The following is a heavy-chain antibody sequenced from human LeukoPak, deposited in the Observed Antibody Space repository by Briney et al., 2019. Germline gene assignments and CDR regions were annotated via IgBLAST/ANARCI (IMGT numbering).Heavy chain of an antibody. CDR3: ARGGSGYALNWFDP. D-gene: IGHD5-12*01. V-gene: IGHV4-59*01. Sequence: MPSETLSLTCTVSGGSIGSYYWSWIRQPPGKGLEWIGHISYSGSTNYNPSLKSRVTISVDTSKNQFSLKLSSVIAADTAVYYCARGGSGYALNWFDPWGQGTLVTVSS. CDR1: GGSIGSYY. J-gene: IGHJ5*02. CDR2: ISYSGST.